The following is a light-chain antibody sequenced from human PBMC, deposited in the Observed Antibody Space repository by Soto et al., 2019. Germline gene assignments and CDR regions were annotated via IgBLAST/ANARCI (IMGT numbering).Light chain of an antibody. CDR3: QQYGSSTPIT. Sequence: DIALTQSPCTLSLSPGQRATLSCRASQSVSSSYLAWYQQKPGQAPRLLIYGASSRATGIPDRFSGSGSGTDFTLTISRLEPEDFAVYYCQQYGSSTPITFGQGRRLEIK. V-gene: IGKV3-20*01. CDR2: GAS. J-gene: IGKJ5*01. CDR1: QSVSSSY.